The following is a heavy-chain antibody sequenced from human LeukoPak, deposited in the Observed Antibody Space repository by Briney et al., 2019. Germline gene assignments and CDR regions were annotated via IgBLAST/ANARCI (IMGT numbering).Heavy chain of an antibody. Sequence: PGGSLRLSCAASGFTFSSYAMSWVRQAPGKGLEWVSAISGSGGSTYYADSVKGRFTISRDNSKNTLYLQMNSLRAEDTAVYYCAKVPRPGYCSGGSCYGWGYPYFDYWGQGTLVTVSS. V-gene: IGHV3-23*01. CDR2: ISGSGGST. D-gene: IGHD2-15*01. CDR1: GFTFSSYA. J-gene: IGHJ4*02. CDR3: AKVPRPGYCSGGSCYGWGYPYFDY.